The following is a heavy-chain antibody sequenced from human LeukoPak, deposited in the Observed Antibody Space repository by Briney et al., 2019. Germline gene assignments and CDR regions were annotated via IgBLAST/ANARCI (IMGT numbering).Heavy chain of an antibody. CDR2: ISGSGGST. D-gene: IGHD3-22*01. V-gene: IGHV3-23*01. J-gene: IGHJ4*02. CDR3: AKSSGYYYDSSGYYYDY. CDR1: GFTFSSYA. Sequence: GGSLRLSCAASGFTFSSYAMSWVRQAPGKGLEWVSAISGSGGSTYYADSVKGRFTISRDNSKNTLYLQMNSLRAEDTAVYYCAKSSGYYYDSSGYYYDYWGQGTLVTVPS.